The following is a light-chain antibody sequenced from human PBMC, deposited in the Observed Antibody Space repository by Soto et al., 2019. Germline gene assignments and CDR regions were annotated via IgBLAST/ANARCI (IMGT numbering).Light chain of an antibody. J-gene: IGLJ1*01. CDR1: TSDVGGYNL. CDR3: SSFTTSRVYV. Sequence: SALTQPASVSGSPGQSITISCSGTTSDVGGYNLVSWYQQHTAKAPKLLIYEGTQRPSGVSSRFSGSKSGNTASLTISGLQAEDEADYYCSSFTTSRVYVFGPGTKVTVL. CDR2: EGT. V-gene: IGLV2-14*02.